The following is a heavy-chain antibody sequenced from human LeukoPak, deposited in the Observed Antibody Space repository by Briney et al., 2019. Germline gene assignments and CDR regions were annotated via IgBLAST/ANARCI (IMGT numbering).Heavy chain of an antibody. Sequence: ASVRVSCKASGYKFISHYLQWVRQAPGLGPEWMGWMHGGSGNTRYAEKFEGRVTMTRDTSTSTAYMDLSRLTSDDTAVYYCAREGSYCVGGDCYSFDFWGQGTLVTVSS. CDR3: AREGSYCVGGDCYSFDF. CDR1: GYKFISHY. V-gene: IGHV1-2*02. D-gene: IGHD2-21*02. J-gene: IGHJ4*02. CDR2: MHGGSGNT.